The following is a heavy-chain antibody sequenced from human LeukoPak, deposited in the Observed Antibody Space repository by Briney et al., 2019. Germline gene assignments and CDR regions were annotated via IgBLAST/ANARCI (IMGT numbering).Heavy chain of an antibody. CDR2: IYYSGST. CDR3: ARRLSGSSWYWDAFDI. CDR1: GGSISSYY. V-gene: IGHV4-59*08. D-gene: IGHD6-13*01. J-gene: IGHJ3*02. Sequence: TETLSLTCTVSGGSISSYYWSWIRQPPGKGLEWIGYIYYSGSTNYNPSLKSRVTISVDTSKNQFSLKLSSVTAADTAVYYCARRLSGSSWYWDAFDIWGQGTMVTVSS.